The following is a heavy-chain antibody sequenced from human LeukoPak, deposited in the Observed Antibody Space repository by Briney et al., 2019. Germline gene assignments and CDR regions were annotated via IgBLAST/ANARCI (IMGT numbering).Heavy chain of an antibody. CDR2: ITISGHTK. J-gene: IGHJ5*02. CDR3: ARGDPHADL. V-gene: IGHV3-48*03. Sequence: GGSLRLSCAASGFDLSTYEMNWVRQAPGKGLEWIADITISGHTKNYADSVKGRFTISRDNARTSLYLQMNSLRVEDTGVYYCARGDPHADLWGQGALVSVSS. CDR1: GFDLSTYE.